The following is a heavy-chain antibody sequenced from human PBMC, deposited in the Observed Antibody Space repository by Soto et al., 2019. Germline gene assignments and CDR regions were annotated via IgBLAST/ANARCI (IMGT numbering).Heavy chain of an antibody. J-gene: IGHJ5*02. CDR2: IKQDGSEK. V-gene: IGHV3-7*01. D-gene: IGHD7-27*01. CDR1: GFTFSSHW. CDR3: ARDHRTGHWFDP. Sequence: PGGSLRLSCAASGFTFSSHWMSWVRQAPGKGLEWVANIKQDGSEKYYVDSVKGRFTISRDNAKNSLYLQMNSLRAEDTAVYYCARDHRTGHWFDPWGQGTLVTVSS.